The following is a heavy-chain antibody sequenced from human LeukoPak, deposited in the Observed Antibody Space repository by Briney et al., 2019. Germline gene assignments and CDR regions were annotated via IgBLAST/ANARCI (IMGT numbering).Heavy chain of an antibody. D-gene: IGHD5-24*01. Sequence: GGSLRLSCAASGFTFSSYWMHWVRQAPGKGLVWVSRINSDGSSTSYADSVKGRFTISRDNAKNTLYLQMNSLRAEDTAVYYCAKHYRDGYGNYYHMDVWGKGTTVTISS. J-gene: IGHJ6*03. V-gene: IGHV3-74*01. CDR1: GFTFSSYW. CDR2: INSDGSST. CDR3: AKHYRDGYGNYYHMDV.